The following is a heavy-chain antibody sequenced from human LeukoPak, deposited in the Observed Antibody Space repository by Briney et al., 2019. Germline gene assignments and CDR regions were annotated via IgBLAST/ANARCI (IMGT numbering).Heavy chain of an antibody. CDR3: AKDRTGLDAFDI. Sequence: TGGSLRLSCAASGFTFSHYGVHWVRQAPGRGLEWVAVISYDGSNKYFTDSVRGRFTISRDNSKNTVFLQMNSLRAEDTAVYYCAKDRTGLDAFDIWGQGTMATVSS. V-gene: IGHV3-30*18. J-gene: IGHJ3*02. CDR2: ISYDGSNK. D-gene: IGHD7-27*01. CDR1: GFTFSHYG.